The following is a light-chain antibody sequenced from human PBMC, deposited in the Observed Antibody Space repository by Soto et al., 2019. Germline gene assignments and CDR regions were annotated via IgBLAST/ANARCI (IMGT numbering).Light chain of an antibody. CDR2: GNS. Sequence: QAVVTQPPSVSGAPGQRVTISCTGSSSNIGAGYDVHWYQQLPGTPPKLLIYGNSNRPSGVPDRFSGSKSGTSASLAITGLQAEDEADYYCQSYDSSLSANVFGTGTKVTVL. J-gene: IGLJ1*01. V-gene: IGLV1-40*01. CDR3: QSYDSSLSANV. CDR1: SSNIGAGYD.